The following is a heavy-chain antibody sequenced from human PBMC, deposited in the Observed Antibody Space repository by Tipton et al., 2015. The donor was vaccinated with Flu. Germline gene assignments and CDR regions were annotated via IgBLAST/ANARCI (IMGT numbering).Heavy chain of an antibody. Sequence: TLSLTCTVSGGSISSSSYYWGWIRQPPGKGLEWIGSIYYSGSTYCNPSLKSRVTISVDTSKNQFSLKLSSVTAADTAVYYCARDIVVVPAAASPGGMDVWGQGTTVTVSS. CDR1: GGSISSSSYY. CDR2: IYYSGST. D-gene: IGHD2-2*01. J-gene: IGHJ6*02. V-gene: IGHV4-39*07. CDR3: ARDIVVVPAAASPGGMDV.